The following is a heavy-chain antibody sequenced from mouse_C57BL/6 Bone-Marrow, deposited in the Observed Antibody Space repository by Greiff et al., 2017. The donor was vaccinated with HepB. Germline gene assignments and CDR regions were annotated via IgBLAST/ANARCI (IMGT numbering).Heavy chain of an antibody. V-gene: IGHV1-81*01. D-gene: IGHD1-1*01. CDR3: ARDPTVVADY. J-gene: IGHJ2*01. Sequence: QVQLQQSGAELARPGASVKLSCKASGYTFPSYGISWVNQRTGQGLEWIGEIYPRSGNTYYNEKFKGKATLTADKSSSTAYMELRSLTSEDSAVYFCARDPTVVADYRRQGTTPTASS. CDR2: IYPRSGNT. CDR1: GYTFPSYG.